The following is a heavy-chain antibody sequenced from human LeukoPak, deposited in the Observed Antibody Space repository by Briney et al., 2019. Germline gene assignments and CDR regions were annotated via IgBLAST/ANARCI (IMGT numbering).Heavy chain of an antibody. V-gene: IGHV1-24*01. Sequence: VASVKVSCKVSGYTLTELSMHWVRQAPGKGLEWMGGFDPEVVETIYAQKSQGRVTMTEDTSTDTAYMELRSMRSENTAVYYCATASYGDYVPVGYWGQGTLVTVSS. J-gene: IGHJ4*02. CDR2: FDPEVVET. CDR3: ATASYGDYVPVGY. CDR1: GYTLTELS. D-gene: IGHD4-17*01.